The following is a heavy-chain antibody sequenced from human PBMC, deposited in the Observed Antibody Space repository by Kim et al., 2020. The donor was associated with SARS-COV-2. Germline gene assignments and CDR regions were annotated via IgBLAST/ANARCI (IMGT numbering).Heavy chain of an antibody. Sequence: SETLSLTCTVSGGSISSYYWSWIRQPPGKGLEWIGYIYYSGSTNYNPSLKSRVTISVDTSKNQFSLKLSSVTAADTAVYYCARDRNRQGFDYWGQGTLAT. J-gene: IGHJ4*02. CDR3: ARDRNRQGFDY. CDR1: GGSISSYY. CDR2: IYYSGST. V-gene: IGHV4-59*13.